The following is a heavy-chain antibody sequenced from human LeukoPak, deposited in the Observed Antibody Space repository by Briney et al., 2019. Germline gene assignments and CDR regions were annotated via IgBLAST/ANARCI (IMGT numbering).Heavy chain of an antibody. CDR1: GFSFSTYA. CDR3: AKDTGGSCYSAIAY. D-gene: IGHD2-15*01. J-gene: IGHJ4*02. Sequence: PGGSLRLSCAASGFSFSTYAMSWVRQAPGKGLEWVSGICGNDGKTYYADSVKGGVIISRENYKNTLHLQMNSLRAEDTALYYCAKDTGGSCYSAIAYWGQGALVTVST. V-gene: IGHV3-23*01. CDR2: ICGNDGKT.